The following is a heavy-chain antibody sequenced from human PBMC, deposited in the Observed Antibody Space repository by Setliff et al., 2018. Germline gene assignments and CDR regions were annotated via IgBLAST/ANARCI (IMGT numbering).Heavy chain of an antibody. Sequence: SVKVSCKASGGTFSSYVISWVREAPGQGLEWMGGIIPMFGTNYAQKFQGRVTITADESTSTAYMELSSLGSEDTAVYYCAGGQPLVRKYYYYMDAWGKGTSVTVSS. J-gene: IGHJ6*03. CDR2: IIPMFGT. V-gene: IGHV1-69*13. D-gene: IGHD3-10*01. CDR1: GGTFSSYV. CDR3: AGGQPLVRKYYYYMDA.